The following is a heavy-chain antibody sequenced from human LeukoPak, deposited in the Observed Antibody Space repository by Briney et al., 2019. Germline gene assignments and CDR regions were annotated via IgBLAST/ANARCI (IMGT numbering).Heavy chain of an antibody. D-gene: IGHD1-26*01. CDR3: AKQWVDC. CDR1: GFTFSSCG. Sequence: PGGSLRLSCAASGFTFSSCGFNWVRQAPGKGLEWVSSIGPTGTDRYYADSVRGRFTISRDNSQNTLYLQMNSLRVEDTALYYCAKQWVDCWGQGTLVTVSS. J-gene: IGHJ4*02. CDR2: IGPTGTDR. V-gene: IGHV3-23*01.